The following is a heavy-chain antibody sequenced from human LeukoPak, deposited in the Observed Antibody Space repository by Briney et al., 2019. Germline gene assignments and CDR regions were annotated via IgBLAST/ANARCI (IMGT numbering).Heavy chain of an antibody. Sequence: GGSLRLSCAASGFTVSSNYMSWVRQAPGKGLEWVSVIYSGASTYYADSVKGRFTISRDNAKNSLYLQLNSLRPEDTGLYYCARDRGGWPDYWGQGTLVTVSS. CDR1: GFTVSSNY. D-gene: IGHD6-19*01. J-gene: IGHJ4*02. V-gene: IGHV3-66*01. CDR2: IYSGAST. CDR3: ARDRGGWPDY.